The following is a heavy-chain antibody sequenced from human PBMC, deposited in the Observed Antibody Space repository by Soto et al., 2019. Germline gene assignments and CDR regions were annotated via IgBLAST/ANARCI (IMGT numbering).Heavy chain of an antibody. CDR1: GFTISSYG. J-gene: IGHJ6*02. CDR2: IWYDGSNK. D-gene: IGHD3-3*01. V-gene: IGHV3-33*01. Sequence: GGSLRLSCAASGFTISSYGMHWVRQAPGKGLEWVAVIWYDGSNKYYADSVKGRFTISRDNSKNTLYLQMNSLRAEDTAVYYCARATELRFLEWSNYYGMDVWGQGTTVTVSS. CDR3: ARATELRFLEWSNYYGMDV.